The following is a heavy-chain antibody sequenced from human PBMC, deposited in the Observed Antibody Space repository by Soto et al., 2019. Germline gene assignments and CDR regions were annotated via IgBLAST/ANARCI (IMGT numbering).Heavy chain of an antibody. CDR3: ARGVRDGYYGMDV. D-gene: IGHD3-16*02. CDR2: IYANGNA. CDR1: GGSFFSYY. Sequence: QAQLQESGPGLVKPSETLSLTCSVSGGSFFSYYWTWIRQPAGKGLEWIGRIYANGNANYNPSLKRRVTMSADTSKNQVSLRLRSVTAADTAVYYCARGVRDGYYGMDVWGPGATVTVSS. V-gene: IGHV4-4*07. J-gene: IGHJ6*02.